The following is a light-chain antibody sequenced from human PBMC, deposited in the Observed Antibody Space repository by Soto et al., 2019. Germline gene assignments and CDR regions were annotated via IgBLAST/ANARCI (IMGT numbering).Light chain of an antibody. Sequence: DIQMTQSPSSLSASVGDRVPITCRASQFIETYVNWYQQKPGKAPRLLIYAGSTLQSGVPSRFSGSASGTQFTLTISGLHPEDFATYHCQQSHSPPLTFGGGTKVDIK. CDR3: QQSHSPPLT. J-gene: IGKJ4*01. CDR2: AGS. V-gene: IGKV1-39*01. CDR1: QFIETY.